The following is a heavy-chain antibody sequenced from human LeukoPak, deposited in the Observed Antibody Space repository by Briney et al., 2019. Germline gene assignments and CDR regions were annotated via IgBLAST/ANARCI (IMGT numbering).Heavy chain of an antibody. CDR2: IVGSGSTI. CDR1: GFTFSDYY. V-gene: IGHV3-11*04. Sequence: GGSLRLSCAASGFTFSDYYMNWIRQAPGKGLEWVSYIVGSGSTIYYADSVKGRFTISRDNAKNSLYLQMNSLRAEDTAVYYCARLNCSSTSCYTDYWGQGTQVTVSS. D-gene: IGHD2-2*02. J-gene: IGHJ4*02. CDR3: ARLNCSSTSCYTDY.